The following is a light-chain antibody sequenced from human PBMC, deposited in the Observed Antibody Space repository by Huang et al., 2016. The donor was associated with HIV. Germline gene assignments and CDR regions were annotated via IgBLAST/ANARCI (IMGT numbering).Light chain of an antibody. CDR3: QQYVSSPYT. V-gene: IGKV3-20*01. J-gene: IGKJ2*01. CDR2: GAS. Sequence: IVLTQSPGTLSLSPGERATLSCRASQTVSSSYLAWYQQKHGQAPRLLVYGASSSATGIPDRCSGSGSGTDFTRTISRLEPEDFAVYYCQQYVSSPYTFGQGTKLEIK. CDR1: QTVSSSY.